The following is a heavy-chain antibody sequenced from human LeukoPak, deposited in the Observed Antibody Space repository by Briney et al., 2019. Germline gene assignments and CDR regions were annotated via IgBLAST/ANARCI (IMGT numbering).Heavy chain of an antibody. D-gene: IGHD6-6*01. V-gene: IGHV3-11*04. J-gene: IGHJ6*03. CDR3: ARETGYSSSNYYYYYMDV. CDR1: GFTFSDYN. Sequence: GGSLRLSCAASGFTFSDYNMRWIRQAPGKGLEWVSSISRSGSTKYYADSVKGRFTISRDNAKNSLYLQMNSLRAEDTAVYYCARETGYSSSNYYYYYMDVWGKGTTVTVSS. CDR2: ISRSGSTK.